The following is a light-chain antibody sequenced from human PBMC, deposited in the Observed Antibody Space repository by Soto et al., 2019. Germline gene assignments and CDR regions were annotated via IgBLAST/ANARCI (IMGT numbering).Light chain of an antibody. CDR1: SSDVGDYDY. CDR3: SSYTSSNTWV. Sequence: QSALTQPASVSGSPGQSITISCTGTSSDVGDYDYVSWYQQHPGKAPKLMIHEVRNRPSGVSNRFSGSKSGNTASLTISGLQAEDEADYYCSSYTSSNTWVFGGGTQLTVL. J-gene: IGLJ3*02. V-gene: IGLV2-14*01. CDR2: EVR.